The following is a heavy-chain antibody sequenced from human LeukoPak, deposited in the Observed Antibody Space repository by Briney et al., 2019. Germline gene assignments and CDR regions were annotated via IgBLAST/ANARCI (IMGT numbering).Heavy chain of an antibody. V-gene: IGHV3-30-3*01. CDR1: GFTFSSYA. D-gene: IGHD6-19*01. CDR3: AKDSRSGWYY. J-gene: IGHJ4*02. CDR2: ISYDGSNK. Sequence: GRSLRLSCAASGFTFSSYAMHWVRQAPGKGLEWVAVISYDGSNKYYADSVKGRFTISRDNSKNTLYLQMNSLRAEDTAVYYCAKDSRSGWYYWGQGTLVTVSS.